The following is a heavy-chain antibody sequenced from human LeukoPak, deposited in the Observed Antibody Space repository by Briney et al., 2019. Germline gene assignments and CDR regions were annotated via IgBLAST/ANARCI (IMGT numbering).Heavy chain of an antibody. V-gene: IGHV3-74*01. D-gene: IGHD2-21*02. CDR2: IKSDGSST. Sequence: GGSLRLSCAASGFTFSNAWMSWVRQAPGEALMWVSRIKSDGSSTTYADSVKGRFTISRDNAKNTLYLQMNSLRAEDTAVYYCSRDSLSSCGGDCYSGLDVWGQGTTVTVSS. CDR1: GFTFSNAW. J-gene: IGHJ6*02. CDR3: SRDSLSSCGGDCYSGLDV.